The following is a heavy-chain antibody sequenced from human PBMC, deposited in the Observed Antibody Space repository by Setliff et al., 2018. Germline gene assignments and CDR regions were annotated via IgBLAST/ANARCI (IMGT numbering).Heavy chain of an antibody. V-gene: IGHV4-39*07. J-gene: IGHJ4*02. CDR3: TRGGERYHTAN. D-gene: IGHD2-2*01. CDR1: GGSLRSISYY. Sequence: LSLTFTVPGGSLRSISYYLGWIRQPPGKGLEWIGTVYDSGTTYYNPSLKIRVTMSIDKSKNQFSLNLRSVTAADTAVYYCTRGGERYHTANWGQGSLVTVSS. CDR2: VYDSGTT.